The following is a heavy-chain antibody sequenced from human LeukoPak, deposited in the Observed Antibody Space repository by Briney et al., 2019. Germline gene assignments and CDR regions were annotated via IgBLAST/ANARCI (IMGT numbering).Heavy chain of an antibody. CDR3: ARDLARYFDL. V-gene: IGHV4-61*02. J-gene: IGHJ2*01. CDR1: GGSISSGGHY. Sequence: SETLSLTCTVSGGSISSGGHYWSWIRQPAGKGLEYLGRISSTGSTNYNPSLRSRVTISADTSKNHFSLKLTSVTAADTAVYYCARDLARYFDLWGRGTLVTVFS. CDR2: ISSTGST.